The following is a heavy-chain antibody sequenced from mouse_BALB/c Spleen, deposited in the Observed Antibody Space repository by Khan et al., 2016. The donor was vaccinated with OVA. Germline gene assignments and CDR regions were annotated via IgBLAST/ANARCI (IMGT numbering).Heavy chain of an antibody. J-gene: IGHJ4*01. CDR1: GYTFTNYG. V-gene: IGHV9-3-1*01. D-gene: IGHD2-10*01. CDR3: ARPPYFSYTLDY. CDR2: INTYTGEP. Sequence: QIQLVQSGPELKKPGETVKISCKASGYTFTNYGMNWVKQSPGKALKWIGWINTYTGEPTYADDFKGRFAFSLETSASTAYLQINNLKNEDTATYFCARPPYFSYTLDYWGQGTSVTVSS.